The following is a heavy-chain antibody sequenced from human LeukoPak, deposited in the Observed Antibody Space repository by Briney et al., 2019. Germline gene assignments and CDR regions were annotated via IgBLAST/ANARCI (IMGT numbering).Heavy chain of an antibody. J-gene: IGHJ6*03. Sequence: ASVKVSRKASGYTFTSYGISWVRQAPGQGLEWMGWISAYNGNTNYAQKLQGRVTMTTDTSTSTAYMELRSLRSDDTAVYYCAKHHRQWLVRKNYYYMDVWGKGTTVTVSS. CDR3: AKHHRQWLVRKNYYYMDV. CDR2: ISAYNGNT. V-gene: IGHV1-18*01. CDR1: GYTFTSYG. D-gene: IGHD6-19*01.